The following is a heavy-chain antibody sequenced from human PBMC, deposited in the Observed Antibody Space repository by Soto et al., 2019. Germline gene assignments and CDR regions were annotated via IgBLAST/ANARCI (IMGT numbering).Heavy chain of an antibody. CDR1: GGYISGSTSY. CDR2: IYYSGNT. Sequence: SETLSLTCTVSGGYISGSTSYWGWIRQPPGKGLEWIGNIYYSGNTYYHPSLKSRLTISVDTSKNQFSLRLSSVTAADTAVYYCVSRRDGYNLVTVYWGQGTLVTVSS. D-gene: IGHD5-12*01. CDR3: VSRRDGYNLVTVY. V-gene: IGHV4-39*01. J-gene: IGHJ4*02.